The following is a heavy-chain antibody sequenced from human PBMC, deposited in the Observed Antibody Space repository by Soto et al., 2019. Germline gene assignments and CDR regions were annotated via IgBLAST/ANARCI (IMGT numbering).Heavy chain of an antibody. V-gene: IGHV4-31*03. D-gene: IGHD2-15*01. CDR2: IYYSGST. CDR1: GGSISSGGYY. J-gene: IGHJ4*02. CDR3: ARDSYCSGGSCSDY. Sequence: QVQLQESGPGLVKPSQTLSLTCTVSGGSISSGGYYWSWIRQHPGKGLEWIGYIYYSGSTYYNPSLRTRVTXXVXTXXNQFSLKLSSVTAADTAVYYCARDSYCSGGSCSDYWGQGTLVTVSS.